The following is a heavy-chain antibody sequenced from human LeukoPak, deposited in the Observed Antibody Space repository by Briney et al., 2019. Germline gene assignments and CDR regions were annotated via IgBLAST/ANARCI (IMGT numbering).Heavy chain of an antibody. J-gene: IGHJ4*02. Sequence: ASVKVSCKASGYTFTAQYMHWVRQAPGQGLEWMGWINPNNGDTKYAQSFLGRVTMTRDTSISTAYMELSRLRSDDTAVYYCARVSLVAHYYDSSGLAPTDYWGQGTLVTVSS. CDR1: GYTFTAQY. V-gene: IGHV1-2*02. CDR2: INPNNGDT. CDR3: ARVSLVAHYYDSSGLAPTDY. D-gene: IGHD3-22*01.